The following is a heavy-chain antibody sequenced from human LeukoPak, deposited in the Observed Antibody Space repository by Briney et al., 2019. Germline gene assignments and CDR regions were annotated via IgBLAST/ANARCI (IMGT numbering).Heavy chain of an antibody. J-gene: IGHJ4*02. CDR1: GGSFSGYY. CDR2: INHSGST. D-gene: IGHD3-22*01. CDR3: ARGLEYYYDSSGYYY. V-gene: IGHV4-34*01. Sequence: SETLSLTCAVYGGSFSGYYWSWLRQPPGKGLEWIGEINHSGSTNYNPSLTSRVTISVDTSKNQFSLKLSSVTAADTAVYYCARGLEYYYDSSGYYYWGQGTLVTVSS.